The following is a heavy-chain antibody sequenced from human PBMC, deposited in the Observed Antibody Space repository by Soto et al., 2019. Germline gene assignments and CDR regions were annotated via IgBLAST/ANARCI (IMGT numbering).Heavy chain of an antibody. CDR1: GGSMTSGGYY. V-gene: IGHV4-31*03. CDR2: IHNSGSL. J-gene: IGHJ6*02. D-gene: IGHD3-10*01. CDR3: ARRGDTLSSLYFGMDV. Sequence: QVQLQESGPGLVRPSQILSLNCTVSGGSMTSGGYYWNWIRHPPGMGLEWIGFIHNSGSLYYNPSLRSRLLISLDTSKNQFCLRLSSVTVADSVVYYCARRGDTLSSLYFGMDVWGQGTTVTVSS.